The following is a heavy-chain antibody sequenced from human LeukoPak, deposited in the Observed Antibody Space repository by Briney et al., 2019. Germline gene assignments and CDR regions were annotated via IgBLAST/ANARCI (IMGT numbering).Heavy chain of an antibody. CDR3: WVANSSSTSCYNSHMDV. D-gene: IGHD2-2*02. CDR1: GFTFSSYW. Sequence: GGSLRLSCAASGFTFSSYWMHWVRQAPGKGLVWVSRINSDGSSTSYADSVKGRFTISRDNAKNMLYLQMNSPRGEDTAVYYCWVANSSSTSCYNSHMDVWGKGTTVTVSS. J-gene: IGHJ6*03. CDR2: INSDGSST. V-gene: IGHV3-74*01.